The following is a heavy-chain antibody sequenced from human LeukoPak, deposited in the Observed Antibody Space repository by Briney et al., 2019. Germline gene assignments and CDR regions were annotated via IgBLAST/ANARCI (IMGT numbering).Heavy chain of an antibody. CDR3: AGLEGRYSTDWFYFFDY. V-gene: IGHV4-4*02. Sequence: SETLSLTCAVSGGSISSLNLWSWLRQPPGKGLEWVGEMYLDGRTNFHPSVRGRVTIFIDKPKNQLSLQLASVTAADTAVYYCAGLEGRYSTDWFYFFDYWGQGALVTVSS. D-gene: IGHD6-19*01. CDR2: MYLDGRT. CDR1: GGSISSLNL. J-gene: IGHJ4*02.